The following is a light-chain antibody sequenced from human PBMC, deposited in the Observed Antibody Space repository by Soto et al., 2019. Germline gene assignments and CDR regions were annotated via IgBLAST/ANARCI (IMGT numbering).Light chain of an antibody. CDR1: QDISNY. J-gene: IGKJ1*01. CDR3: QQYNNWPWT. Sequence: DIQMTQSPSSLSASVGDRVTITFQASQDISNYLNWYQQKPGKAPKLLIYDASNLETGVPSRFSGSGSGTDFTFTISSLQSEDFAVYYCQQYNNWPWTFGQGTKVDIK. CDR2: DAS. V-gene: IGKV1-33*01.